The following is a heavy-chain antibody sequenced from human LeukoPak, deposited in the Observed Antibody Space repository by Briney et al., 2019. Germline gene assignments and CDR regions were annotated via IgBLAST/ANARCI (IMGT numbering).Heavy chain of an antibody. CDR1: GGSFSGYY. CDR3: ARVSPRRPAPAARPPDFDY. V-gene: IGHV4-34*01. CDR2: INHSGST. D-gene: IGHD6-6*01. Sequence: SETLSLTCAVYGGSFSGYYWSWIRQPPGKGLEWIGEINHSGSTNYNPSLKSRVTISVDTSKNQFSLKLSSVTAADTAVCYCARVSPRRPAPAARPPDFDYWGQGTLVTVSS. J-gene: IGHJ4*02.